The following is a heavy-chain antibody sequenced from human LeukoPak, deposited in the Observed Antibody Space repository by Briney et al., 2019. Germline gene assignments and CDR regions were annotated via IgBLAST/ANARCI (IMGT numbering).Heavy chain of an antibody. V-gene: IGHV4-59*01. CDR3: ARESPRSYCRGTSCYAWFDP. CDR1: GASISNYY. CDR2: IYYSGST. J-gene: IGHJ5*02. D-gene: IGHD2-2*01. Sequence: PSETLSLTCTVSGASISNYYWSWIRQPPGKGLEWIGYIYYSGSTNYNPSLKSRVTISVDTSKNQFYLKLSSVTAADTATYYCARESPRSYCRGTSCYAWFDPWGQGTLVTVSP.